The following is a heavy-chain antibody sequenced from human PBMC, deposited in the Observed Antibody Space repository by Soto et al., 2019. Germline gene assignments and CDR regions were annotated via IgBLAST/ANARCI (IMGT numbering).Heavy chain of an antibody. V-gene: IGHV4-59*01. CDR2: IYYSGST. CDR3: ARDLERGGGSAGFDY. D-gene: IGHD3-16*01. CDR1: GGSISSYY. Sequence: SETLSLTCTVSGGSISSYYWSWIRQPPGKGLEWIGYIYYSGSTNYNPSLKSRVTISVDTPKNQFSLKLSSVTAADTAVYYCARDLERGGGSAGFDYWGQGTLVTVSS. J-gene: IGHJ4*02.